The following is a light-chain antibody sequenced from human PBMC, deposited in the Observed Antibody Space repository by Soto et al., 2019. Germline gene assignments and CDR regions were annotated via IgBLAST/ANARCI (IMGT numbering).Light chain of an antibody. CDR3: QQYNNWPT. CDR1: QSVSNN. V-gene: IGKV3D-15*01. Sequence: EIVLTQSPGTLSLSPGERATLSCRASQSVSNNYLAWYQQKPGQAPRLLIYGASNRATGIPDRFSGSGSGTEFTLTISSLQSEDFALYFCQQYNNWPTFGPGTKVDIK. CDR2: GAS. J-gene: IGKJ1*01.